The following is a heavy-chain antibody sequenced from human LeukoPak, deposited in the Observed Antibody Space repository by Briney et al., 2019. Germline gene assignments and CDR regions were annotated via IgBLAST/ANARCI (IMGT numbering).Heavy chain of an antibody. CDR1: GGSISSGSYY. V-gene: IGHV4-61*02. CDR3: ARVTMRVVWGAFDI. D-gene: IGHD3-22*01. CDR2: IYTSGST. Sequence: PSETLSLTCTVSGGSISSGSYYWSWIRQPAGKGLEWIGRIYTSGSTNYNSSLKRRVTISVDTSKNQFSLKLSSVTAAGTAVYYCARVTMRVVWGAFDIWGQGTMVTVSS. J-gene: IGHJ3*02.